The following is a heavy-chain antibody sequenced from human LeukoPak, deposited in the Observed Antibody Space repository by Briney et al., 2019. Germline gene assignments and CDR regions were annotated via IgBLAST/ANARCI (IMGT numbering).Heavy chain of an antibody. D-gene: IGHD5-18*01. Sequence: SGGSLRLSCAASGFTFSSYEMNWVRQAPGKGLEWVSYISSSGSTIYYADSVKGRFTISRDNAKNSLYLQMNSLRAEDTAVYYCASLPVDTAMVDYWGQGTLVTVSS. J-gene: IGHJ4*02. CDR3: ASLPVDTAMVDY. V-gene: IGHV3-48*03. CDR1: GFTFSSYE. CDR2: ISSSGSTI.